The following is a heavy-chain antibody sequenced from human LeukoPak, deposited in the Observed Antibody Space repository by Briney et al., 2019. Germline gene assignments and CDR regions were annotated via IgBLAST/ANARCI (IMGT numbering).Heavy chain of an antibody. CDR1: GGSISSYY. V-gene: IGHV4-4*07. D-gene: IGHD3-22*01. J-gene: IGHJ4*02. CDR3: ARGGPYDSSGLRTFDY. CDR2: IYTSGST. Sequence: SETLSLTCTVSGGSISSYYWSWIRQPAGKGLEWIGRIYTSGSTNYNPSLKSRVTMSVDTSKNQFSLKLSSVTAADTAVYYCARGGPYDSSGLRTFDYWGQGTLVTVSS.